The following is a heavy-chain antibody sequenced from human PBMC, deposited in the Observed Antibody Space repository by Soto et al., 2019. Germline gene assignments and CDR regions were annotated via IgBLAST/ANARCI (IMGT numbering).Heavy chain of an antibody. V-gene: IGHV4-61*01. CDR3: ARDFAYFDS. D-gene: IGHD3-3*01. Sequence: QVQLQESGPGLVKPSETLSLTCTVSGGSFKSGSYSWSWIRQPPGKGLEWIGYVYPTGRTSYNPSLKSRVSISMDTSKNQFSLNRDSVTAADTAVYFCARDFAYFDSWGQGTLVTVSS. CDR2: VYPTGRT. J-gene: IGHJ4*02. CDR1: GGSFKSGSYS.